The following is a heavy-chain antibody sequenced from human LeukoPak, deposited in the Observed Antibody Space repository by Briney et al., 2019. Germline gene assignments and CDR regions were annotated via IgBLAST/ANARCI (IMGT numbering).Heavy chain of an antibody. CDR3: ARESESSGWYDY. J-gene: IGHJ4*02. CDR1: GFMFHDYD. Sequence: GGSLGLSCAAPGFMFHDYDIHWVRQAPGKGLEWVSLISGDGGSTFYADSVKGRFTISRDNSKNSLYLQMNSLRSDDTALYYCARESESSGWYDYWGQGTLVTVSS. D-gene: IGHD6-19*01. V-gene: IGHV3-43*02. CDR2: ISGDGGST.